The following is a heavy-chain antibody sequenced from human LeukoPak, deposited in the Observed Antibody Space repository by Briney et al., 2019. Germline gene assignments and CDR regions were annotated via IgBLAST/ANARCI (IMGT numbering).Heavy chain of an antibody. Sequence: GGSLSLSCAASAFTIDDYAMHWVRQAPGKGMGWVSSISWDSGSIDYADSVKGRFTISRDNAKNSLYMQMNSLRAEDMALYYCAKGFSRDVYSYFDYWGQGTLVTVSS. CDR3: AKGFSRDVYSYFDY. CDR1: AFTIDDYA. V-gene: IGHV3-9*03. D-gene: IGHD5-24*01. CDR2: ISWDSGSI. J-gene: IGHJ4*02.